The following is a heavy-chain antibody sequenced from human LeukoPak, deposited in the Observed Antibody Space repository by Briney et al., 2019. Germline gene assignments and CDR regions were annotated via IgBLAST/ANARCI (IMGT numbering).Heavy chain of an antibody. V-gene: IGHV1-69*05. CDR3: ARGDSSGAPIVY. J-gene: IGHJ4*02. D-gene: IGHD3-22*01. CDR2: IIPIFGTA. CDR1: GGTFISYA. Sequence: GSSVKVSCKASGGTFISYAISWVRQAPGQGLEWMGGIIPIFGTANYAQKFQGRVTITTDESTNTAYMELSSLRSEDTAVYYCARGDSSGAPIVYGGQGTLVTVSA.